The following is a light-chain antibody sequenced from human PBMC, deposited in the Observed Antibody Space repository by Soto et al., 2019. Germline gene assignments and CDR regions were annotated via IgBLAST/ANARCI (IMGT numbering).Light chain of an antibody. V-gene: IGKV1-5*03. J-gene: IGKJ4*01. CDR1: QSISYW. CDR2: KAS. Sequence: DIQMTQSTSTLSASVGDRVTITCRASQSISYWLAWYQQKPGKAPNLLIYKASSLESGVPSRFSGRGSGKDFTLTINSPQADDFASYYCQQYSNYPLTFGGGTKVEI. CDR3: QQYSNYPLT.